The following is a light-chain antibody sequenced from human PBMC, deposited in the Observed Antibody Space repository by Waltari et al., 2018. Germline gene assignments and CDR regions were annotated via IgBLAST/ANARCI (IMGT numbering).Light chain of an antibody. CDR3: CSYAGSYTWV. CDR1: PNDLGSYNY. J-gene: IGLJ3*02. Sequence: SALTQPRSVSGSPGQSVTISCTGTPNDLGSYNYVSWYQQHPGKAPKLIILDVTKRPSGVPERLSGSKSGNTASLTISGLRAEDEAEYYCCSYAGSYTWVFGGGTKLTVV. CDR2: DVT. V-gene: IGLV2-11*01.